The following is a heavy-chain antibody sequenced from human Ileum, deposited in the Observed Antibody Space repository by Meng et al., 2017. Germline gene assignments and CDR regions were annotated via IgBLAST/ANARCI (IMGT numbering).Heavy chain of an antibody. CDR3: AQSWGGGGVDY. D-gene: IGHD2-21*01. CDR2: ITDVGRDT. Sequence: EGQVLESGGGLVQPGGSLSLSGAVSGFTFRTYAMSWFRQAPGKGLEWVSLITDVGRDTYYADSVKGRVTISRDNAKNTPYLQMNSLTAEDTAVYYCAQSWGGGGVDYWGQGTLVTVSS. J-gene: IGHJ4*02. V-gene: IGHV3-23*01. CDR1: GFTFRTYA.